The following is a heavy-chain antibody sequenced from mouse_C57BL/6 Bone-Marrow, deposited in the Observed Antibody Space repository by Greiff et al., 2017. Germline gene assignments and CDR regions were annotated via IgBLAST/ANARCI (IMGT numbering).Heavy chain of an antibody. D-gene: IGHD2-13*01. CDR2: ISPRSGNT. CDR3: ARVTCFAY. V-gene: IGHV1-81*01. CDR1: GYTFTSYG. J-gene: IGHJ2*01. Sequence: VQLQQPGAELARPGASVKLSCKASGYTFTSYGISWVKQRTGQGLEWIGEISPRSGNTYYNEKFKGKATLTADKSSSTAYMELRSLTSEDSAVYFCARVTCFAYWGQGTTLTVSA.